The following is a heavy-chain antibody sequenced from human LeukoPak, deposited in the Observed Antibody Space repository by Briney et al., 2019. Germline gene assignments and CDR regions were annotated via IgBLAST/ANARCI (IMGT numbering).Heavy chain of an antibody. Sequence: GGPLRLSCAASGFTLSPFWMHWVRQSPGKGPVWVSRIGPDGSVTNYADSVKGRFTISRDNARNTLYLQISSLSVEDTAVYFCARDMWGTFDYWGQGALVTVSS. J-gene: IGHJ4*02. CDR2: IGPDGSVT. CDR1: GFTLSPFW. D-gene: IGHD1-1*01. V-gene: IGHV3-74*01. CDR3: ARDMWGTFDY.